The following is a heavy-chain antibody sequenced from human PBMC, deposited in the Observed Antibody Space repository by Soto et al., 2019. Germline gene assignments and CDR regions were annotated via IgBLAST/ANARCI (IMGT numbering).Heavy chain of an antibody. V-gene: IGHV3-23*01. Sequence: GGSLRLSCAASGFTFSSYAMSWVRQAPGKGLEWVSAISGSGGSTYYADSVKGRFTISRDNSKNTLYLQMNSLRAEDTAVYYCARGRPDYYYYGMDVWGQGTTVSVSS. CDR2: ISGSGGST. D-gene: IGHD5-12*01. J-gene: IGHJ6*02. CDR3: ARGRPDYYYYGMDV. CDR1: GFTFSSYA.